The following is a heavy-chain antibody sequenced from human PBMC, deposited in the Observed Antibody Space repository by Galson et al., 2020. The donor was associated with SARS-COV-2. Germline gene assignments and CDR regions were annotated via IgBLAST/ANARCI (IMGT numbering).Heavy chain of an antibody. Sequence: GESLKISCAASGFTFNIYYLSWVRQAPGKGLEWVSSISGSTSYKYYADSVKGRFTISRDNSKNTLYLQMNSLRAEDTAVYYCAKVISYYDFWSGYLRYDGGLPSPEEGMDVWGQGTTVTVSS. CDR2: ISGSTSYK. D-gene: IGHD3-3*01. CDR3: AKVISYYDFWSGYLRYDGGLPSPEEGMDV. CDR1: GFTFNIYY. V-gene: IGHV3-21*01. J-gene: IGHJ6*02.